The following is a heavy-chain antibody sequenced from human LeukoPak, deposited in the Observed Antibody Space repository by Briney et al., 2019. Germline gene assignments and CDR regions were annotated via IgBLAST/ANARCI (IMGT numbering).Heavy chain of an antibody. CDR1: GFTFRSFG. CDR3: AIWMGNNGDFTGPLDY. Sequence: GGSLRLSCAASGFTFRSFGLSWFRQAPGKGLEWVSYISSAGGNINYADSVKGRFIISRDNGKNSLYLQMNSLRAEDTAVYYCAIWMGNNGDFTGPLDYWGQGTLVTVSS. V-gene: IGHV3-48*01. D-gene: IGHD2-8*01. CDR2: ISSAGGNI. J-gene: IGHJ4*02.